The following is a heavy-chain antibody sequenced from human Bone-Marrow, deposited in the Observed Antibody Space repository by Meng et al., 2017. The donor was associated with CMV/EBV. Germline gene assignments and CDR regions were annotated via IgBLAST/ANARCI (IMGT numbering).Heavy chain of an antibody. CDR1: GASFSGDY. Sequence: QVQLQQCGAGLLKPSETLSLTCAVYGASFSGDYWSWIRQPPGKGLEWIGEINHSGSTNYNPSLKSRVTISVDTSKNQFSLKLSSVTAADTAVYYCARGGGYDFDYWGQGTLVTVSS. CDR2: INHSGST. D-gene: IGHD5-12*01. J-gene: IGHJ4*02. V-gene: IGHV4-34*01. CDR3: ARGGGYDFDY.